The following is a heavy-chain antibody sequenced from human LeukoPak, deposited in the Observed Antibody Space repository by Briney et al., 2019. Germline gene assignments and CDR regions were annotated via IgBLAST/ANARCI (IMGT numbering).Heavy chain of an antibody. J-gene: IGHJ4*02. Sequence: GGSLRLSCAASGFTFSNYWMHWVRQAPGKGLVWVSRIKNDGTITSYADSVKGRFTISRDNAKNTLYLQMYSLRAEDTAVYYCARDPFYGDADLDSWGQGTLVTVSS. CDR3: ARDPFYGDADLDS. CDR1: GFTFSNYW. D-gene: IGHD4-17*01. V-gene: IGHV3-74*01. CDR2: IKNDGTIT.